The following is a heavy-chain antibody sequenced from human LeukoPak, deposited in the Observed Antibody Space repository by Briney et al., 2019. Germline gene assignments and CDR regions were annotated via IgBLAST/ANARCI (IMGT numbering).Heavy chain of an antibody. CDR3: ARAGYSNRWDGVDY. CDR2: ISSSGSTI. V-gene: IGHV3-11*01. CDR1: GFTFSDYY. Sequence: GGSLRLSCAASGFTFSDYYMSWIRQAPGKGLEWVSYISSSGSTIYYADSVKGRFTISRDNAKNSLYLQMNSLKASDSAMYYCARAGYSNRWDGVDYWGQGTLVTVSS. D-gene: IGHD2/OR15-2a*01. J-gene: IGHJ4*02.